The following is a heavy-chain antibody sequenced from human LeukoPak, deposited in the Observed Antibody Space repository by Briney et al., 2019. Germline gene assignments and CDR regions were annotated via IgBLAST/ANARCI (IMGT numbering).Heavy chain of an antibody. Sequence: GGSLRLSCAVSGFIVSSDYMTWVRQAPGKGLEWVSLIYDGGRTYYADSVKGRFTISRDTSKNTLYLQMNGLRPEDTAVYYCAIGAGYPFYMDVWGKGTTVIVSS. CDR2: IYDGGRT. D-gene: IGHD5-18*01. J-gene: IGHJ6*03. CDR1: GFIVSSDY. V-gene: IGHV3-66*02. CDR3: AIGAGYPFYMDV.